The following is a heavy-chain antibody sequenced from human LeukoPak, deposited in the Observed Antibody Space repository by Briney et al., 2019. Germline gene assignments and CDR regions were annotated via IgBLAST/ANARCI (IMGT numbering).Heavy chain of an antibody. CDR3: AAVKAIMIAMYYFDY. CDR1: GYTFTSYD. J-gene: IGHJ4*02. V-gene: IGHV1-8*01. D-gene: IGHD3-16*01. Sequence: ASVKVSCKASGYTFTSYDINWVRQATGQGLEWMGWMNPNSGNTGYAQKFQGRVTMTRNTSISTAYMELSSLRSEDTAVYYCAAVKAIMIAMYYFDYWGQGTLVTVSS. CDR2: MNPNSGNT.